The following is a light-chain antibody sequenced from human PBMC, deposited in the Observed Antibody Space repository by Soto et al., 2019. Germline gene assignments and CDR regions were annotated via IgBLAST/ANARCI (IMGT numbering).Light chain of an antibody. CDR1: SSNIGAGYD. J-gene: IGLJ1*01. Sequence: SALTQPPSVSGAPVQRGTLSCPGSSSNIGAGYDVHWYQQLPGTAPKLLIYGNSNRPSGVPDRFSGSKSGTSASLAITGLQAEDEADYFCQSYDISLIVYVFGTGTKVTVL. V-gene: IGLV1-40*01. CDR3: QSYDISLIVYV. CDR2: GNS.